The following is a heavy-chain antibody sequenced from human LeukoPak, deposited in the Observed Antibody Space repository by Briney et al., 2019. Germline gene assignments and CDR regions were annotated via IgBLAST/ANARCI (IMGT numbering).Heavy chain of an antibody. J-gene: IGHJ6*02. CDR1: GFTFSGYS. V-gene: IGHV3-48*01. CDR3: ARGSYYGMDV. CDR2: ISSRSSTI. Sequence: GGSLRLSCAASGFTFSGYSMNWVRQAPGKGLEWVSYISSRSSTIYYADSVKGRFTISRDNAKNSLYLQMNSLRAEDTAVYYCARGSYYGMDVWGQGTTVTVSS.